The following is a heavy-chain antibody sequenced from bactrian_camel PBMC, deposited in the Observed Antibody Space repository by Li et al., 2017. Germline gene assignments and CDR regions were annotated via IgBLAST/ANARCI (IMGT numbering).Heavy chain of an antibody. V-gene: IGHV3S53*01. J-gene: IGHJ6*01. CDR1: GGTFR. Sequence: HVQLVESGGGSVQPGGSLRLSCDVSGGTFRMGWFRQAPGKEREGIASIANGLAVYVDSVKGRFTTSQDDGDDAKNTLYLQMNSLKPEDTAMYYCARRWAPTTWCRGPTLNRGDFGYWGQGTQVTVS. CDR3: ARRWAPTTWCRGPTLNRGDFGY. CDR2: IANGLA. D-gene: IGHD7*01.